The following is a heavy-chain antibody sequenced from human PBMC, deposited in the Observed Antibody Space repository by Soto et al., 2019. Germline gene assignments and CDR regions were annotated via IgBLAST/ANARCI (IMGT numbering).Heavy chain of an antibody. Sequence: ETLSLTCAVSGVSFSGYYWSWIRQPPGRGLEWIGEINHSGSTNYNPSLKSRVTISVDTSKNQFSLKLSSVTAADTAVYYCAREDYYDSSGYYPLDYWGQGTLVTVSS. CDR1: GVSFSGYY. V-gene: IGHV4-34*01. CDR2: INHSGST. J-gene: IGHJ4*02. D-gene: IGHD3-22*01. CDR3: AREDYYDSSGYYPLDY.